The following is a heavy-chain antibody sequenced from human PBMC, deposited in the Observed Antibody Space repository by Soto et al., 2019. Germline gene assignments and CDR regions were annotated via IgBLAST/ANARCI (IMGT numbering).Heavy chain of an antibody. CDR2: IGTAGDT. V-gene: IGHV3-13*01. D-gene: IGHD6-13*01. J-gene: IGHJ4*02. Sequence: GSLRLSCAASGFTFSSYDMHWVRQATGKGLEWVSAIGTAGDTYYPGSVKGRFTISRENAKNSLYLQMNSLRAEDTAVYYCAKDFTSSWYSDYWGQGTLVTVSS. CDR3: AKDFTSSWYSDY. CDR1: GFTFSSYD.